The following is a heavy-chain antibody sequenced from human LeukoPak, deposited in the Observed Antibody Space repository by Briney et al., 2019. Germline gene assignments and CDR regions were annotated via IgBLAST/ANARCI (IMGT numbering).Heavy chain of an antibody. V-gene: IGHV3-33*01. Sequence: GGSLRLSCAASGFTFGSYGMDWVRQSPGKGLEWVAVIWFDGSNKYYADSVKGRFSISRDNSQNMVHLQMNSLRAEDTGVYYCARLGSGWSFDYWGQGALVTVSS. CDR1: GFTFGSYG. J-gene: IGHJ4*02. CDR3: ARLGSGWSFDY. D-gene: IGHD6-19*01. CDR2: IWFDGSNK.